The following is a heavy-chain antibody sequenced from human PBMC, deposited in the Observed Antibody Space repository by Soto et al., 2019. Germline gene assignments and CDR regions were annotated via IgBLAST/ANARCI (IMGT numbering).Heavy chain of an antibody. V-gene: IGHV1-8*01. Sequence: ASVKVSCKASGYTFTSYDINWVRQATGQGLEWMGWMNPNSGNTGYAQKFQGRVTMTRNTSISTAYMELSSLRSEDTAVYYCANFLGSSSSWYLHYYYYYGMDVWGQGTTVT. CDR3: ANFLGSSSSWYLHYYYYYGMDV. D-gene: IGHD6-13*01. J-gene: IGHJ6*02. CDR1: GYTFTSYD. CDR2: MNPNSGNT.